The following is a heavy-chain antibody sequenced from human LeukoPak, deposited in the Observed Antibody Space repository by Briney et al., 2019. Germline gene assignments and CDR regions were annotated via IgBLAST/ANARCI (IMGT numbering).Heavy chain of an antibody. J-gene: IGHJ2*01. D-gene: IGHD1-26*01. V-gene: IGHV1-46*01. CDR1: GYTFTSYY. Sequence: ASVKVSCKASGYTFTSYYMHWVRQAPGQGLEWMGIINPSGGSTSYAQKFQGRVTMTRDMSTSTVYMELSSLRSEDTAVYYCARDQGGRTWYFDLWGRGTLVTVSS. CDR2: INPSGGST. CDR3: ARDQGGRTWYFDL.